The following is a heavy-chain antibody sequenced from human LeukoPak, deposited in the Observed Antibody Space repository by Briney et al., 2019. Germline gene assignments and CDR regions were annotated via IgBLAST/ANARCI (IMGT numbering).Heavy chain of an antibody. D-gene: IGHD3-22*01. Sequence: SETLSLTCTISGGSISSSNYYWGWIRQPPGKGLEWIGTIYYTGSTYYNPSPKSRVSILVDTSKKKFSLKLSSVTAADTAVYYCARGDYYDSSTFDPWGQGTLVTVSS. J-gene: IGHJ5*02. CDR2: IYYTGST. CDR3: ARGDYYDSSTFDP. V-gene: IGHV4-39*07. CDR1: GGSISSSNYY.